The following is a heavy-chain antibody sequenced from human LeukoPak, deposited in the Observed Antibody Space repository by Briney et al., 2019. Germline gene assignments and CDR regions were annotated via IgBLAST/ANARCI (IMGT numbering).Heavy chain of an antibody. Sequence: QSGGSLRLSCAASGFTFSSYTMSWVRQAPGKGLEWVSTITTSDGNTYYADSVKGRFTVSRDNSKNTLYLQMNSLRAEDTVVYYCAKDGGLWVSAHWGDSWGRGTLVTVSS. D-gene: IGHD7-27*01. CDR2: ITTSDGNT. V-gene: IGHV3-23*01. J-gene: IGHJ4*02. CDR3: AKDGGLWVSAHWGDS. CDR1: GFTFSSYT.